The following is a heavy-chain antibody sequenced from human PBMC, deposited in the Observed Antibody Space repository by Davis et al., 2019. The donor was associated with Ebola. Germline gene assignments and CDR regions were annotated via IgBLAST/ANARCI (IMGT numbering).Heavy chain of an antibody. J-gene: IGHJ3*02. Sequence: AASVKVSCEASGGTFSSYTFTWVRQAPGQGLEWMGRITPILGAANYAQKFQGRVTITADKSTSTAYMEVSSLRSEDTAVYYCARCKYSSSCLDAFDIWGQGTMVTVSS. D-gene: IGHD6-13*01. CDR3: ARCKYSSSCLDAFDI. V-gene: IGHV1-69*08. CDR1: GGTFSSYT. CDR2: ITPILGAA.